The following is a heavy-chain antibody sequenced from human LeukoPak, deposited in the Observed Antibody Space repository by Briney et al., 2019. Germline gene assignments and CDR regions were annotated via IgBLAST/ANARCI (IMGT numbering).Heavy chain of an antibody. CDR1: VFTFSRYW. CDR3: VRSSGWPDY. D-gene: IGHD6-19*01. V-gene: IGHV3-74*01. J-gene: IGHJ4*02. CDR2: LNSDGSST. Sequence: GGSLRLSCAASVFTFSRYWIHWLRQAPGEGLVWVSRLNSDGSSTIYADSVKGRFTISRDTAKNTVYLQMNSLRVEDTAVYYCVRSSGWPDYWGQGTLVTVSS.